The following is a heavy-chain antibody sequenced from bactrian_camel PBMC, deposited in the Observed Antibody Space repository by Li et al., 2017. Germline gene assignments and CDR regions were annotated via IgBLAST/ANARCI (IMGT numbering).Heavy chain of an antibody. CDR1: GRITSTYC. V-gene: IGHV3S57*01. Sequence: HVQLVESGGGSVQAGGSLRLSCRFSGRITSTYCLAWFRQAPGKEREGVAAFDRGSKPYYANSVRGRFTISQDSEPRLYLQMNGLKPEDTALYYCAAAPYCAAMLYGGRERVAYWGQGTQVTVS. CDR3: AAAPYCAAMLYGGRERVAY. CDR2: FDRGSKP. J-gene: IGHJ4*01. D-gene: IGHD2*01.